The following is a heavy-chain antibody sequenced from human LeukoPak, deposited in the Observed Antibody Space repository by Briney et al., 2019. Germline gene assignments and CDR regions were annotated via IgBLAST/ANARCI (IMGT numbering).Heavy chain of an antibody. J-gene: IGHJ4*02. CDR2: IYYTGST. CDR1: GGSISSHY. CDR3: ARQGGYGDSTHLDY. D-gene: IGHD4-17*01. V-gene: IGHV4-59*07. Sequence: SDTLSLTCTVSGGSISSHYWSWVRQPPGRGLEWIGYIYYTGSTKYSPSLKSQVTISVDASKNQFSLKLSSVTTGDTVLYYGARQGGYGDSTHLDYWGRGTLVTVSS.